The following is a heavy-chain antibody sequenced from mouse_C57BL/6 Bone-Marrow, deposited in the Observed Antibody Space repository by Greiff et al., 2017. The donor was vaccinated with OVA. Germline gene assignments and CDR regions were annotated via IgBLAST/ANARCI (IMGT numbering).Heavy chain of an antibody. V-gene: IGHV3-6*01. J-gene: IGHJ2*01. D-gene: IGHD2-1*01. Sequence: EVQLQESGPGLVKPSQSLSLPCSVTGYSITSGYYWNWIRQFPGNKLEWMGYISYDGSNNYNPSLKNRISITRDTSKNQFFLKLNSVTTEDTATYYCARGPPLLWYDYWGQGTTLTVSS. CDR1: GYSITSGYY. CDR3: ARGPPLLWYDY. CDR2: ISYDGSN.